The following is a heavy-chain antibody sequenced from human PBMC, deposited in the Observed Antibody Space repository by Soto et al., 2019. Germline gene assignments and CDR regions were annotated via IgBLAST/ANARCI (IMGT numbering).Heavy chain of an antibody. J-gene: IGHJ6*02. CDR2: IYYSGST. CDR1: GGSISSGDYY. CDR3: AIYQDYYGMHV. V-gene: IGHV4-30-4*01. Sequence: KPSEALSVTCTVSGGSISSGDYYWSWIRQPPGKGLEWIGYIYYSGSTYYNPSLKSRVTISVDTSKNQFSLKLSSVTAADTAVYYCAIYQDYYGMHVWGQGTTVPVS.